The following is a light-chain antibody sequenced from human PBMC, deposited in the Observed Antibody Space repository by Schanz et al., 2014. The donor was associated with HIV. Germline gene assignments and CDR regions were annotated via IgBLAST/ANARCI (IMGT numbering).Light chain of an antibody. CDR1: QSISSY. CDR3: QQYNTYSRT. V-gene: IGKV1-5*03. J-gene: IGKJ1*01. CDR2: KAS. Sequence: DIQMTQSPSSLSASVGDRVTITCRASQSISSYLNWYQQKPGKAPKLLIYKASTLDSGVPSTFSGSGSGTEFTLTISSLQSDDFATYYCQQYNTYSRTFGPGTKVEVK.